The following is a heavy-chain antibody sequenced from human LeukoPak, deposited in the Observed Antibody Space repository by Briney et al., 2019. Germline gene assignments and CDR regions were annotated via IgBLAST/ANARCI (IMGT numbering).Heavy chain of an antibody. V-gene: IGHV3-33*01. CDR1: GFTFSSYG. D-gene: IGHD2-2*01. Sequence: GGSLRLSCAASGFTFSSYGMHWVRQAPGKGLEWVALIWYDGSDVYYADSVKGRFIISRDNSKNTLYLQMNTLRAEDTAVYYCARGSAALYYFDFWGQGTLVTVSS. CDR3: ARGSAALYYFDF. J-gene: IGHJ4*02. CDR2: IWYDGSDV.